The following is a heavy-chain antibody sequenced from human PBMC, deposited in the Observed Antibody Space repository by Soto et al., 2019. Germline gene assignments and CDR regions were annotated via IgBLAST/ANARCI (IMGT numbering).Heavy chain of an antibody. V-gene: IGHV1-18*01. CDR1: GYAFTTYG. J-gene: IGHJ4*02. CDR2: ISAHNGNT. Sequence: QVHLVQSGAEVKKPGASVKVSCKGSGYAFTTYGITWVRQAPGQGLEWMGWISAHNGNTNYAQKLQGRVTVTRDTSTSTAYMALRCLRSDDTAVYYCARGRYGDYWGQGAPVTVSS. D-gene: IGHD1-1*01. CDR3: ARGRYGDY.